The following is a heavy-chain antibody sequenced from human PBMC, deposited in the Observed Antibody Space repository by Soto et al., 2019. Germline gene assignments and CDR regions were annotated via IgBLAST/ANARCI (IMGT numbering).Heavy chain of an antibody. D-gene: IGHD6-6*01. CDR1: GFTFSSYS. J-gene: IGHJ4*02. CDR3: ASIAARGVFVDY. CDR2: ISSSSSYI. V-gene: IGHV3-21*01. Sequence: GGSLRLASAASGFTFSSYSMKWVRQAPGKGLEWVSSISSSSSYIYYADSVKGRFTISRDNAKNSLYLQMNSLRAEDTAVYYCASIAARGVFVDYWGQGTLVTVSS.